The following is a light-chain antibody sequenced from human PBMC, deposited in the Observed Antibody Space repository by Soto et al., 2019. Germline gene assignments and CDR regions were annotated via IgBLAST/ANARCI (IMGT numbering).Light chain of an antibody. CDR2: DAS. CDR1: QDIGNF. CDR3: QQYNSYRT. V-gene: IGKV1-5*01. J-gene: IGKJ1*01. Sequence: DIQMTQSLPTLSASVGDRVTITCQASQDIGNFLSWYQQKPGKVPKLLIYDASSLESGVPSRFSGSGSGTEFTLTISSLQPDDFATYYCQQYNSYRTFGQGTKVDI.